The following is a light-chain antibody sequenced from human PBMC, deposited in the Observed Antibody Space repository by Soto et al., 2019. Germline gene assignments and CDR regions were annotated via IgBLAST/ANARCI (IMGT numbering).Light chain of an antibody. CDR2: GAS. CDR3: QQYGKSAMFT. J-gene: IGKJ2*01. Sequence: EIVLTQSPGTLSWSPGDRATLSCRASQSVSSSYLAWYQQKPGQAPSLLIYGASNRATGIPDRFSGGGSGTDFTITISRLEPEDFAVYYCQQYGKSAMFTFGQGTKLEIK. V-gene: IGKV3-20*01. CDR1: QSVSSSY.